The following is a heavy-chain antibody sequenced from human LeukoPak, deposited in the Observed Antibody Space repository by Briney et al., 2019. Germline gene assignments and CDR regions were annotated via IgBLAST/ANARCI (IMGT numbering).Heavy chain of an antibody. J-gene: IGHJ4*02. CDR2: ISWDGGST. CDR3: AKAPRYSSGYYVPLDY. V-gene: IGHV3-43D*03. CDR1: GFTFDDYA. Sequence: PGGSLRLSCAASGFTFDDYAMHWVRQAPGKGLEWVSLISWDGGSTYYADSVKGRFTISRDNSKNSLYLQMNSLRAEDTALYYCAKAPRYSSGYYVPLDYRGQGTLVTASS. D-gene: IGHD3-22*01.